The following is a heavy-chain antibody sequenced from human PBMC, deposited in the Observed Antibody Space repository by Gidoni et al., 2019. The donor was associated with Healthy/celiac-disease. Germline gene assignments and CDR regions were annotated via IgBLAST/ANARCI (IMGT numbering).Heavy chain of an antibody. Sequence: QLQLQESGPGLVKPSETLSLTCTVSGGSIRSSSYYWGWIRQPPGKGLEWIGSFYYSGSTYYNPSLKSRVTISVDTSKNQFSLKLSSVTAADTAVYYCARDLRTPTYYYGSGSYWFDPWGQGTLVTVSS. V-gene: IGHV4-39*07. CDR2: FYYSGST. CDR1: GGSIRSSSYY. J-gene: IGHJ5*02. CDR3: ARDLRTPTYYYGSGSYWFDP. D-gene: IGHD3-10*01.